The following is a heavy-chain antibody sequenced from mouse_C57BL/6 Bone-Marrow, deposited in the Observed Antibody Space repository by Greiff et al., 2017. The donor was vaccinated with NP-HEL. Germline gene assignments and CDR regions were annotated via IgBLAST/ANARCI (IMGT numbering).Heavy chain of an antibody. J-gene: IGHJ2*01. V-gene: IGHV1-82*01. CDR3: ARWGGLLWLRRKDYFDY. Sequence: QVQLQQSGPELVKPGASVKISCKASGYAFSSSWMNWVKQRPGKGLEWIGRIYPGDGDTNYNGKFKGKATLTADKSSSTAYMQLSSLTSEDSAVYFCARWGGLLWLRRKDYFDYWGQGTTLTVSS. CDR1: GYAFSSSW. D-gene: IGHD2-2*01. CDR2: IYPGDGDT.